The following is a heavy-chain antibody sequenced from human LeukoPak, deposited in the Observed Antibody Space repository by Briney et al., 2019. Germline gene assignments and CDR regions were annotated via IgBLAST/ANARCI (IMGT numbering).Heavy chain of an antibody. CDR3: ARGRGAFLEWLDDYNYYGLDV. CDR1: GYTFTTYG. V-gene: IGHV1-18*01. Sequence: GASVKVSCKASGYTFTTYGIRWVRQAPGQGLEWMGWISAYNGNTNYAQKLEGRVTMTTGTSTSTAYMELRSLRSDETAVYYCARGRGAFLEWLDDYNYYGLDVWGQGTTGTVSS. CDR2: ISAYNGNT. J-gene: IGHJ6*02. D-gene: IGHD3-3*02.